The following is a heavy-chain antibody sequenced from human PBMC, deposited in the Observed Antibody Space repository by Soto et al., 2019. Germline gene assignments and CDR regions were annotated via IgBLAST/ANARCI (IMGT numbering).Heavy chain of an antibody. CDR2: ISAYDGKT. J-gene: IGHJ5*02. D-gene: IGHD3-3*01. V-gene: IGHV1-18*01. Sequence: ASVKVSCKASGYNFNIYGINWVRQAPGQGLELMGWISAYDGKTTYAEKFQGRVTMTTDASTSKAYMELRSLRSDDTAVYYCERDTHEYWTSYWFDPWGQGTLVTVSS. CDR1: GYNFNIYG. CDR3: ERDTHEYWTSYWFDP.